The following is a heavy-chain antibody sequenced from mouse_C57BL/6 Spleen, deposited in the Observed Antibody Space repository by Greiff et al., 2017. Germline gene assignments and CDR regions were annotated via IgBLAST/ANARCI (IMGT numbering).Heavy chain of an antibody. Sequence: VQLQQPGAELVKPGASVKMSCKASGYTFTSYCITWVKQRPGQGLEWIGDIYPGSGSTNYNEKFKSKATLTVDTSSSTAYMQLSSLTSDDSAVYCCARVRVGDYDLPYDMDYWGQGTSVTVSS. CDR2: IYPGSGST. CDR3: ARVRVGDYDLPYDMDY. CDR1: GYTFTSYC. J-gene: IGHJ4*01. D-gene: IGHD2-4*01. V-gene: IGHV1-55*01.